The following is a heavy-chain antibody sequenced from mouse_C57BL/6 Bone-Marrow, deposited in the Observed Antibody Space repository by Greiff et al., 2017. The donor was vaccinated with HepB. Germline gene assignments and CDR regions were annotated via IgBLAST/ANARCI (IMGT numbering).Heavy chain of an antibody. Sequence: QVQLQQSGAELARPGASVKLSCKASGYTFTSYGISWVKQRTGQGLEWIGEIYPRSGNTYYNEKFKGKATLTADKSSSTAYMELRSLTSEDSAVYFCARVYYDYDRCYFDYWGQGTTLTVSS. D-gene: IGHD2-4*01. CDR1: GYTFTSYG. V-gene: IGHV1-81*01. J-gene: IGHJ2*01. CDR3: ARVYYDYDRCYFDY. CDR2: IYPRSGNT.